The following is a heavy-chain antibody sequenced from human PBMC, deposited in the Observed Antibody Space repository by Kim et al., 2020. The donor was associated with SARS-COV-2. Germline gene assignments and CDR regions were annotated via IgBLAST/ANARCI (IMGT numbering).Heavy chain of an antibody. CDR1: GFTFSSYA. V-gene: IGHV3-30*04. D-gene: IGHD5-12*01. CDR3: ARRRDGYNSMKMVDY. J-gene: IGHJ4*02. Sequence: GGSLRLSCAASGFTFSSYAMHWVRQAPGKGLEWVAVISYDGSNKYYADSVKGRFTISRDNSKNTLYLQMNSLRAEDTAVYYCARRRDGYNSMKMVDYWGQGTLVTVSS. CDR2: ISYDGSNK.